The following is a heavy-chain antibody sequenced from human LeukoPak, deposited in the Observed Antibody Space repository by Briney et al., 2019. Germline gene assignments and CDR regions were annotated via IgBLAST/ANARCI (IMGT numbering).Heavy chain of an antibody. Sequence: GASVKVSCKASGYTFTSYGISWVRQAPGQGLEWMGWISAYNGNTNYAQKLQGRVTMTTDTSTSTAYMELRSLRSDDTAVYYCARDPFGTVWFGEFPFDPWGQGTLVTVSS. CDR1: GYTFTSYG. CDR3: ARDPFGTVWFGEFPFDP. J-gene: IGHJ5*02. D-gene: IGHD3-10*01. V-gene: IGHV1-18*01. CDR2: ISAYNGNT.